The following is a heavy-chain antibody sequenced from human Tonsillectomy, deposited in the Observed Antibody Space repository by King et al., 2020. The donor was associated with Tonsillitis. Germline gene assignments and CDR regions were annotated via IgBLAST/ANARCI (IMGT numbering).Heavy chain of an antibody. V-gene: IGHV3-64*02. J-gene: IGHJ6*03. Sequence: VQLVESGEGLVQPGGSLRLSCAASGFTFSSYAMHWVRQAPGKGLEYVSAISSNGGSTYYADSVKGRFTISRDNSKNTLYLQMGSLRAEDMAVYYCAGGYHDSSGSWGYYYYYMAFWGKGTPVTVSS. D-gene: IGHD3-22*01. CDR3: AGGYHDSSGSWGYYYYYMAF. CDR1: GFTFSSYA. CDR2: ISSNGGST.